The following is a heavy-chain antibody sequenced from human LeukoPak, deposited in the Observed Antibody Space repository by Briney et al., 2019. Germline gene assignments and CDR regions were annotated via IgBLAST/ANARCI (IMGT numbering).Heavy chain of an antibody. Sequence: PGGSLRLSCAASGFTFSSYSMNWVRQAPGEGLEWVSSISSCSSYIYYADSVKGRFTISRDNAKNSLYLQMNSLRAEDTAVYYCARDGGITLVRGVIMGDYYYYYMDVWGRGTTVTVSS. J-gene: IGHJ6*03. D-gene: IGHD3-10*01. CDR3: ARDGGITLVRGVIMGDYYYYYMDV. V-gene: IGHV3-21*01. CDR1: GFTFSSYS. CDR2: ISSCSSYI.